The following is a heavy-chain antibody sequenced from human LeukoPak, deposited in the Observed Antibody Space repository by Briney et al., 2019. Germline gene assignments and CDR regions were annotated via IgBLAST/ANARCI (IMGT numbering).Heavy chain of an antibody. V-gene: IGHV5-51*01. D-gene: IGHD6-13*01. J-gene: IGHJ6*03. CDR2: IYPGDSDT. CDR3: ATQTAGDLPRNYYYYYMDV. Sequence: KPGESLKISCKGSGYSFTSYWIGWVRQMPGKGLEWMGIIYPGDSDTRYSPSFQGQVTISADKSISTAYLQWSSLKASDTAMYYCATQTAGDLPRNYYYYYMDVWGKGTTVTVSS. CDR1: GYSFTSYW.